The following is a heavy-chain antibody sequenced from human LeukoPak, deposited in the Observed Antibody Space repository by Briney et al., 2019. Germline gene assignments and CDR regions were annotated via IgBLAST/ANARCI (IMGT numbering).Heavy chain of an antibody. CDR3: ARDQRLYSGYDFWFDP. J-gene: IGHJ5*02. CDR1: GDSISSSRSY. D-gene: IGHD5-12*01. CDR2: IHYSGTT. V-gene: IGHV4-39*07. Sequence: SETLSLTCTVSGDSISSSRSYWGWIRQAPGKGLEWIASIHYSGTTYYKPSLKSRVTISVDTSKNQFSLRLSSVTAADTAVYYCARDQRLYSGYDFWFDPWGQGTLVKVSS.